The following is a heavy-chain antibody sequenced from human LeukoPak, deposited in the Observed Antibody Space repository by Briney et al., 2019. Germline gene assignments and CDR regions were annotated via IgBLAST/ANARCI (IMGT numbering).Heavy chain of an antibody. D-gene: IGHD3-10*01. J-gene: IGHJ3*02. V-gene: IGHV4-34*01. CDR1: GGSFSGYY. CDR3: ARSDGYGLVGI. CDR2: INHSGST. Sequence: SETLSLTCAVYGGSFSGYYWSWIRQPPGKGLEWIGEINHSGSTNYNPSLKSRVTISVDTSKNQFSPKLSSVTAADTAVYYCARSDGYGLVGIWGQGTMVTVSS.